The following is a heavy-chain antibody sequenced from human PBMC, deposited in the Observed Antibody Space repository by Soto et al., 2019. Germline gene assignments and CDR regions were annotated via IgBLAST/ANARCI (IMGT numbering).Heavy chain of an antibody. J-gene: IGHJ5*02. CDR1: GYTFTGYF. Sequence: QVQLLQSGAEVKKPGASVKVSCKASGYTFTGYFMHWVRQAPGQGLEWMGWINPYSGGAVYAQSFQGRVTMTRDTSISTVYMELSRLRFDDTAVYYCARVIRGAYYNSPLDTWGQGTVVTVSS. D-gene: IGHD3-10*01. CDR2: INPYSGGA. CDR3: ARVIRGAYYNSPLDT. V-gene: IGHV1-2*02.